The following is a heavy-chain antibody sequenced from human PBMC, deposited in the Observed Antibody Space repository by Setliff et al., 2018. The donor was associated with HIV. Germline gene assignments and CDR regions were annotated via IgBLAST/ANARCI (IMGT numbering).Heavy chain of an antibody. V-gene: IGHV1-18*01. CDR3: ARYFDWLKRSPFDY. CDR1: GYTFTSYG. Sequence: VASVKVSCKASGYTFTSYGISWVRQAPGQGLEWMGWISAYNGNTNYAQKLQGRVTMTTDTSTSTAYMELRSLRSDDTAVYYCARYFDWLKRSPFDYWGQGTLVTVSS. J-gene: IGHJ4*02. D-gene: IGHD3-9*01. CDR2: ISAYNGNT.